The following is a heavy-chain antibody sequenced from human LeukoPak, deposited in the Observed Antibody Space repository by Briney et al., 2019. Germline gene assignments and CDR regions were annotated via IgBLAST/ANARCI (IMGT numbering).Heavy chain of an antibody. CDR2: INSDGSST. J-gene: IGHJ4*02. D-gene: IGHD2-2*01. V-gene: IGHV3-74*01. CDR1: GFTFSDYW. Sequence: PGGSLTLSCAPSGFTFSDYWMHWVRQTPEKGLVWVSRINSDGSSTIYADSVKGRFTISRDNAQNTLYLQMNSLRAEDTAVYYCAGNLYTRFGDCWGQGALVTVSS. CDR3: AGNLYTRFGDC.